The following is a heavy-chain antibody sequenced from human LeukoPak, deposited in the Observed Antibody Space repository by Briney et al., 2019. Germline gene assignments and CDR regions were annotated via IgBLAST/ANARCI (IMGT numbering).Heavy chain of an antibody. CDR1: GFTFSNYD. Sequence: GGSLRLSCVASGFTFSNYDMNWVRQAPGKGLEWVSFISSSSSYIYYADSVKGRFTISRDNAKKSLYLQMNSPRAEDTALYYCAKVWGYGDYLFDYWGQGTLVTVSS. D-gene: IGHD4-17*01. J-gene: IGHJ4*02. V-gene: IGHV3-21*04. CDR2: ISSSSSYI. CDR3: AKVWGYGDYLFDY.